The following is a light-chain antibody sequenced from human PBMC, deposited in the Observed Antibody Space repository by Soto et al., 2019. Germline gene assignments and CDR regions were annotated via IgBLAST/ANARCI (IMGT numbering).Light chain of an antibody. CDR2: EGS. Sequence: QSALTQPASVSGSPGQSITISCTGTSSDVGIYNYVSWYQQHPGKAPKLMIYEGSKRPSGVSNRFSGSKSGNTASLTISILQAEDEADYYCCSYAGSSTYVFGTGTKVTVL. V-gene: IGLV2-23*01. J-gene: IGLJ1*01. CDR1: SSDVGIYNY. CDR3: CSYAGSSTYV.